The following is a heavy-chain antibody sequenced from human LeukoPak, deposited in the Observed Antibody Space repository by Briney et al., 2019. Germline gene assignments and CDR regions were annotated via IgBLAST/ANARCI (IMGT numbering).Heavy chain of an antibody. D-gene: IGHD4-11*01. CDR2: ISGSGGST. V-gene: IGHV3-23*01. Sequence: GGSLRLSCAASGFTFSSYAMSWVRQAPGKGLEWVSAISGSGGSTYYADSVKGRFTISRDNSKNTLYLQMNSLRAEDTAVYYCAEDYGNYVDAFDIWGQGTVVTVSS. CDR3: AEDYGNYVDAFDI. J-gene: IGHJ3*02. CDR1: GFTFSSYA.